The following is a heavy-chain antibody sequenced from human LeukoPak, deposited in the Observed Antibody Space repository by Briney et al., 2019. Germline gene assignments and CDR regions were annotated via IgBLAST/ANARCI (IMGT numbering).Heavy chain of an antibody. V-gene: IGHV4-30-2*01. CDR1: GGSISIGGYS. J-gene: IGHJ4*02. CDR3: DRESDPAVFDY. CDR2: IYHSGSI. Sequence: SETLSLTFAVSGGSISIGGYSWSWIRQPPGKGLEWIGYIYHSGSIYYNPSLKSRVTISVDRSKNQFSLKLSSVTGADTAVYYCDRESDPAVFDYWGQGNLVTVSS.